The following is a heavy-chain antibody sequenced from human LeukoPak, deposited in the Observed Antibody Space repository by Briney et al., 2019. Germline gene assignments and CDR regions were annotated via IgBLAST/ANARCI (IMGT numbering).Heavy chain of an antibody. CDR1: GGSISSYS. CDR3: ARRAYSYGHYYYFDF. V-gene: IGHV4-59*01. Sequence: LSETLSLTCTVSGGSISSYSWSWSRQPQGKGLEWIRYIYYTGSSNYNPSLKSRVSISLDTSKNHFSLRLSSVTAADTAVYYCARRAYSYGHYYYFDFWGQGTLVTVSS. D-gene: IGHD5-18*01. J-gene: IGHJ4*02. CDR2: IYYTGSS.